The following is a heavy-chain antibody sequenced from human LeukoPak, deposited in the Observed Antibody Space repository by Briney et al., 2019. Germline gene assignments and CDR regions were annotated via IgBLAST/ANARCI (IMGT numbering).Heavy chain of an antibody. J-gene: IGHJ4*02. D-gene: IGHD6-13*01. CDR2: ISSSSSYI. V-gene: IGHV3-21*01. CDR1: GFTFSSYS. Sequence: GGSLRLSCAASGFTFSSYSTNWVRRAPGKGLEWVSSISSSSSYIYYADSVKGRFTISRDNAKNSLYLQMNSLRAEDTAVYYCASPGIAAAGTSGYWGKGTLVTVSS. CDR3: ASPGIAAAGTSGY.